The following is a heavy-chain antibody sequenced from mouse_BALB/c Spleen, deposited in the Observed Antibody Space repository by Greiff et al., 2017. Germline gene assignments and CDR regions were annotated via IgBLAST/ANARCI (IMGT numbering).Heavy chain of an antibody. Sequence: QVQLKESGPGLVQPSQSLSITCTASGFSLTSYGLHWVRQSPGKGLEWLGVIWSGGSTDYNAAFISRLSISKDNSKSQVFFKMNSLQANDTAIYYCARNRGNYWDYFDYWGQGTTLTGAS. D-gene: IGHD2-1*01. V-gene: IGHV2-2*02. CDR3: ARNRGNYWDYFDY. J-gene: IGHJ2*01. CDR1: GFSLTSYG. CDR2: IWSGGST.